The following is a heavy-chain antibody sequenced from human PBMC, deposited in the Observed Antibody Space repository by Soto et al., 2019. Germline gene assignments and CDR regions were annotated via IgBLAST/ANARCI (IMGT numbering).Heavy chain of an antibody. Sequence: GASVKVSCKASGYTFSSYDINWVRQATGQGLAWMGWMNPNSGNTGYAQNFRGRVTMTRDTSISTAYLELSSLRSEDTAVYYCVSGRRQSVIVYAIQRELWFDPWGQGTQVTVSS. CDR3: VSGRRQSVIVYAIQRELWFDP. J-gene: IGHJ5*02. CDR2: MNPNSGNT. D-gene: IGHD2-8*01. V-gene: IGHV1-8*01. CDR1: GYTFSSYD.